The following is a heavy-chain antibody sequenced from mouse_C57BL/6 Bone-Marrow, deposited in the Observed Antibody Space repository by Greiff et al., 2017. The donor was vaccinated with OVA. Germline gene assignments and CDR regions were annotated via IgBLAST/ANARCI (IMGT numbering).Heavy chain of an antibody. V-gene: IGHV1-81*01. CDR2: IYPRSGNI. J-gene: IGHJ4*01. Sequence: QVHVKQSGAELARPGASVKLSCTASGFTFTSYGIRWVKQRTGQGLEWIGEIYPRSGNIYYTEKVKGKVTLSADKSSSTAYMELRSLTSEDSAVFIYDRVRYLGSSYGRDYWGQGTSVTVSS. D-gene: IGHD1-1*01. CDR3: DRVRYLGSSYGRDY. CDR1: GFTFTSYG.